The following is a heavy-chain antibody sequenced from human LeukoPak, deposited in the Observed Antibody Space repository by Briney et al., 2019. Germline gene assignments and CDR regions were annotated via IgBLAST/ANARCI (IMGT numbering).Heavy chain of an antibody. J-gene: IGHJ4*02. CDR3: ARGHGYNSTTKIFDY. Sequence: SETLSLTCAVSGGSINSSNWWSWVRQPPGKGLGWIGEIYHSGSTNYNPSLKSRVSISVDKSKNQFSLKLSSVTAADTAVYYCARGHGYNSTTKIFDYWGQGTLVTVSS. CDR1: GGSINSSNW. D-gene: IGHD6-13*01. CDR2: IYHSGST. V-gene: IGHV4-4*02.